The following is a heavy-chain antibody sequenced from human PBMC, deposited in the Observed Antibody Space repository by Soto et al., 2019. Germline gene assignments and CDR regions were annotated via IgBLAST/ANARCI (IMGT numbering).Heavy chain of an antibody. V-gene: IGHV5-10-1*01. Sequence: GESLKISCKGSGYSFTSYWISWVRQMPGKGLEWMGRIDPSDSYTNYSPSFQGHVTISADKSISTAYLQWSSLKASDTAMYYCAGTTVTTESYYYGMEVWGQGTTVTVSS. D-gene: IGHD4-17*01. CDR1: GYSFTSYW. CDR2: IDPSDSYT. J-gene: IGHJ6*02. CDR3: AGTTVTTESYYYGMEV.